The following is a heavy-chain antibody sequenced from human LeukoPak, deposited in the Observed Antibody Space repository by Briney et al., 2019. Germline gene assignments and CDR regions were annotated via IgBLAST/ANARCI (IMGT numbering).Heavy chain of an antibody. CDR1: GGSAINTNW. CDR2: VHLDGRT. Sequence: PSETLSLTCGVSGGSAINTNWWTWVRPPPGEGLEWIGEVHLDGRTNYNPSLESRLTMSVDVSENQVSLKLTSVTAADTAVYYCAREGGFYRPLDYSGQGTLVTVSS. CDR3: AREGGFYRPLDY. V-gene: IGHV4-4*02. J-gene: IGHJ4*02. D-gene: IGHD3-3*01.